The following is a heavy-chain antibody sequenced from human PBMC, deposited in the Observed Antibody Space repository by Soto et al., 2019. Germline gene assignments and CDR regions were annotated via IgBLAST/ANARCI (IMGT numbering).Heavy chain of an antibody. V-gene: IGHV4-39*01. CDR2: IYYSGST. CDR3: ARRNGYSGNVPNFDY. CDR1: GGSISSSSYY. Sequence: PSETLSLTCTVSGGSISSSSYYWGWIRQPPGKGLEWIGSIYYSGSTYYNPSLKNRVTISVDTSKNQFSLKLSSVTAADTALYYCARRNGYSGNVPNFDYGGQGTLVTVS. J-gene: IGHJ4*02. D-gene: IGHD5-12*01.